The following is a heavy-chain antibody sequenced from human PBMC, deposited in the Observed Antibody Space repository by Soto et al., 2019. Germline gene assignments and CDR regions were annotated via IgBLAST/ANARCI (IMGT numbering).Heavy chain of an antibody. V-gene: IGHV4-31*03. CDR2: IYYSGST. CDR3: ARFEGITMVRGVITV. D-gene: IGHD3-10*01. J-gene: IGHJ4*02. CDR1: GGSISSGGYY. Sequence: QVQLQESGPGLVKPSQTLSLTCTVSGGSISSGGYYWSWIRQHPGKGLEWIGYIYYSGSTYYNPSLKSRVTISVDTSKNQSSLKLSSVTAADTAVYYCARFEGITMVRGVITVWGQGTLVTVSS.